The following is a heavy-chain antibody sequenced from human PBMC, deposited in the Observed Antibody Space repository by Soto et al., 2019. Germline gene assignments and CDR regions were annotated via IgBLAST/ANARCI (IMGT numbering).Heavy chain of an antibody. CDR3: GRLEGLATISYYFDY. Sequence: QLQLQESGPGLVNPSETLSLTCTVSGGSVSSSSYYWGWVRQPPGQGLEWIGSVYYSGSTYYNPSLESRFTISVDKSKNQFSLKLMSLSAADTAVYYCGRLEGLATISYYFDYWGQGALVTVSS. J-gene: IGHJ4*02. D-gene: IGHD3-9*01. V-gene: IGHV4-39*01. CDR1: GGSVSSSSYY. CDR2: VYYSGST.